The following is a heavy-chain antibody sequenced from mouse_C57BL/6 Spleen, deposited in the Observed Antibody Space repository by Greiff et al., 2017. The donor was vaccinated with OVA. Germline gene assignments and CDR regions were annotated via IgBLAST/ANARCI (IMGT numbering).Heavy chain of an antibody. V-gene: IGHV14-4*01. J-gene: IGHJ2*01. Sequence: DVKLQESGAELVRPGASVKLSCTASGFNIKDDYMHWVKQRPEQGLEWIGWIDPENGDTEYASKFQGKATITADTSSNTAYLQLSSLTSEDTAVYYCTTSDGYYNWGQGTTLTVSS. CDR3: TTSDGYYN. CDR2: IDPENGDT. CDR1: GFNIKDDY. D-gene: IGHD2-3*01.